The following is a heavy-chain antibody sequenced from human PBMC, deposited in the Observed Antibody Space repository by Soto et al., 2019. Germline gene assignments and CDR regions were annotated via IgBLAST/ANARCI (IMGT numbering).Heavy chain of an antibody. CDR3: ARDSCEPTAAPCTSSHNIDL. CDR1: GYIFTKHS. V-gene: IGHV1-3*01. D-gene: IGHD6-25*01. Sequence: VQLVQSGAEVKKPGASVKISCKASGYIFTKHSVHWVRQAPGQRLEWMGWVSVVNGKTRDSEIFEDRVTITRDTSASTAFMEIRSLRSADTAVYYCARDSCEPTAAPCTSSHNIDLWGQGTTVSVSS. CDR2: VSVVNGKT. J-gene: IGHJ6*02.